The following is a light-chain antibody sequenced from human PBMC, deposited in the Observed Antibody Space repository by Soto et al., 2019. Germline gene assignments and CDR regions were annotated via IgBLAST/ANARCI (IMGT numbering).Light chain of an antibody. J-gene: IGKJ1*01. CDR3: QQSYSTPWT. CDR2: SAA. V-gene: IGKV1-39*01. Sequence: DSQITQSPSSLSESVGDRVTITCRAIQSISSYLNWYQQKPGKAPKLLIYSAASLQSGDPSRFSGSGSATYFTLAISSLQPEDFATDYCQQSYSTPWTFGQVTKVEIK. CDR1: QSISSY.